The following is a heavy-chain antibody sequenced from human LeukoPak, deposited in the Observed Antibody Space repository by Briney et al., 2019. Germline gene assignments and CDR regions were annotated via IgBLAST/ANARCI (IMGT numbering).Heavy chain of an antibody. Sequence: GGSLRLSCAASGFTFSSYSMNWVRQAPGKGLEWVSSISSSSSYIYYADSVKGRFTISRDNAKNSLYLQMNSLRAEDTAVCYCARVWEGIGGYCSGGSCYSIDYWGQGTLVTVSS. J-gene: IGHJ4*02. CDR1: GFTFSSYS. V-gene: IGHV3-21*01. CDR3: ARVWEGIGGYCSGGSCYSIDY. CDR2: ISSSSSYI. D-gene: IGHD2-15*01.